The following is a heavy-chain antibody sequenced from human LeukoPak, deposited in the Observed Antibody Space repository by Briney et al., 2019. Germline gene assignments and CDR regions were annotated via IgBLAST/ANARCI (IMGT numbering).Heavy chain of an antibody. D-gene: IGHD4-23*01. CDR2: MFFTGDT. CDR1: GGSISSHY. Sequence: SETLSLTCTVSGGSISSHYWAWLRQPPGKGLEWIGWMFFTGDTNYNPSLKSRVTISVDHSKNQFSLKLTSVTAADTAVCYCAKEGNDYGANSIDYWGQGTLVTVSS. J-gene: IGHJ4*02. V-gene: IGHV4-59*11. CDR3: AKEGNDYGANSIDY.